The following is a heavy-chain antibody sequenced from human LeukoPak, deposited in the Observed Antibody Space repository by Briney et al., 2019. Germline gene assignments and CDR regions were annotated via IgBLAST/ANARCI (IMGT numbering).Heavy chain of an antibody. CDR3: ARGTMFPYYFDY. D-gene: IGHD3-10*02. CDR2: IKQDGSEK. J-gene: IGHJ4*02. Sequence: GGSLRLSCAASGFSFSRYAMNWVRQAPGKGLEWVANIKQDGSEKYLVDSVKGRFSISRDNAKNSLYLQMNSLRAEDTAVYYCARGTMFPYYFDYWGQGTLVTVPS. CDR1: GFSFSRYA. V-gene: IGHV3-7*01.